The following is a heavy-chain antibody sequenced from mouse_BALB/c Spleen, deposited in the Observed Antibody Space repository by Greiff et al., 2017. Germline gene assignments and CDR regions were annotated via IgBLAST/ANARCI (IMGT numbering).Heavy chain of an antibody. V-gene: IGHV1-67*01. Sequence: QVQLQQSGPELVRPGESVKISCKGSGSTFTDYAMHWVKQSHAQSLEWIGVISIYYDNTNYNQKFKGKATMTVDKSSSTAYMELARLTSEDSAIYYCARFPDYYGSSYEGYFDVWGAGTTVTVSS. CDR1: GSTFTDYA. CDR2: ISIYYDNT. J-gene: IGHJ1*01. CDR3: ARFPDYYGSSYEGYFDV. D-gene: IGHD1-1*01.